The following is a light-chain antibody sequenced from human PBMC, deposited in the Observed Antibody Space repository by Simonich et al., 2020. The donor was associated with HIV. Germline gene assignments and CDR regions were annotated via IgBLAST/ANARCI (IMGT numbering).Light chain of an antibody. V-gene: IGKV4-1*01. Sequence: DIVMTQSPDSLAVSLGERATINCKSSQSVLYSSNNKNYLAWYQHKPGQPPKLLIYWASTRESGVPDRFSGSGSGTDFTLTISSLQAEDVAVYYCQQYYSTRRTFGQGTKVEIK. CDR3: QQYYSTRRT. CDR1: QSVLYSSNNKNY. J-gene: IGKJ1*01. CDR2: WAS.